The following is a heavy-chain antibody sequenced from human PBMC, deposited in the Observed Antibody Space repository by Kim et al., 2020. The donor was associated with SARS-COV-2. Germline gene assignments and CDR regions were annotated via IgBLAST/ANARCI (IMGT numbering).Heavy chain of an antibody. Sequence: YADSGKGRFTSSRDNAKNTLYLQMNSLRVEDTAVYYCARRAYSSGWWYFDYWGQGTLVTVSS. CDR3: ARRAYSSGWWYFDY. D-gene: IGHD6-19*01. V-gene: IGHV3-74*01. J-gene: IGHJ4*02.